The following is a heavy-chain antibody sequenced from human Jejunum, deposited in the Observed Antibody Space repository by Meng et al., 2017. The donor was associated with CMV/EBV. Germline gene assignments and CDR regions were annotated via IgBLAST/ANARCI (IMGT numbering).Heavy chain of an antibody. J-gene: IGHJ4*02. V-gene: IGHV1-2*02. CDR3: VREGYYCSSSNCYKSFDY. CDR2: INVNNGDT. Sequence: SDSFLHWVRQAPGQGLEWVGLINVNNGDTSSAQNLQGRVTMTRDTSISTAYMDLSRLRSDDTAVYYCVREGYYCSSSNCYKSFDYWGQGTLVTVSS. CDR1: SDSF. D-gene: IGHD2-2*02.